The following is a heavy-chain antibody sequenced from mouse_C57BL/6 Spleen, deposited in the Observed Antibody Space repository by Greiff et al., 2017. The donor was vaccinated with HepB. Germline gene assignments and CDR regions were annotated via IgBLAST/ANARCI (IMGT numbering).Heavy chain of an antibody. D-gene: IGHD1-1*01. CDR2: IYPRDGST. Sequence: QVQLKESGPELVKPGASVKLSCKASGYTFTSYDINWVKQRPGQGLEWIGWIYPRDGSTKYNEKFKGKATLTVDTSSSTAYMELHSLTSEDSAVYFCARGTTERAMDYWGQGTSVTVSS. CDR3: ARGTTERAMDY. V-gene: IGHV1-85*01. CDR1: GYTFTSYD. J-gene: IGHJ4*01.